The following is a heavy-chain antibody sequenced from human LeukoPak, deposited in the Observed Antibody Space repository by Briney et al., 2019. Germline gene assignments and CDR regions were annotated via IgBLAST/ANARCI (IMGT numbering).Heavy chain of an antibody. Sequence: PGGSLRLSCAASGFTFSSYWMSWVRQAPGKGLEWVANIKQDGSEKYYVDSVKGRFTISRDNAKNSLYLQMNSLRAEDTAVYYCARDRVGGSSWSHWNWFDPWGQGTLVTVSS. CDR1: GFTFSSYW. V-gene: IGHV3-7*01. D-gene: IGHD6-13*01. J-gene: IGHJ5*02. CDR2: IKQDGSEK. CDR3: ARDRVGGSSWSHWNWFDP.